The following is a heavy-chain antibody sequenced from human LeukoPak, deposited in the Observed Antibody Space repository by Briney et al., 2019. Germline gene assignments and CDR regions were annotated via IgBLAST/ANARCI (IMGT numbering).Heavy chain of an antibody. CDR1: GGSFSGYY. CDR2: INHSGST. V-gene: IGHV4-34*01. D-gene: IGHD3-9*01. J-gene: IGHJ5*02. Sequence: PSETLSLTCAVYGGSFSGYYWSWIRHPPGKGLEWIGEINHSGSTNYNPSLKSRVTISVDTSKNQFSLKLSSVTAADTAVYYCARFVLRYFDWFGRGFDPWGQGTLVTVSS. CDR3: ARFVLRYFDWFGRGFDP.